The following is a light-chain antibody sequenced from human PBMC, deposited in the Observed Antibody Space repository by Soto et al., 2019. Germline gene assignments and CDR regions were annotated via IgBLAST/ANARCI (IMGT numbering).Light chain of an antibody. Sequence: QSVLTQPPSVSAAPGQEVTISCSGSSSNIGNNYVSWYQQLPGTAPKLLIYGNNKRPSGIPDRFSGSKSGTSATLGITGLQTGDEADYYCGTWDSILSAVVFGGGTKLTVL. J-gene: IGLJ2*01. CDR1: SSNIGNNY. CDR3: GTWDSILSAVV. V-gene: IGLV1-51*02. CDR2: GNN.